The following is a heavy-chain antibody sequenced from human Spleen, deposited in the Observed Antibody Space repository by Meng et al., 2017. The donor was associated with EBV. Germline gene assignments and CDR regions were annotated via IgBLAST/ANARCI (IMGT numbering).Heavy chain of an antibody. D-gene: IGHD1-26*01. Sequence: QVQLVQSGAEVKKPXASVKVXCKASGYTFTSYDINWVRQAPGQGLEWMGILNPSSGSTTYAQKFQGRVTMTRDSSTSTVYMELRSLRSDDTAVYFCARSAGTKWVLAYWGQGTLVTVSS. J-gene: IGHJ4*02. CDR3: ARSAGTKWVLAY. CDR2: LNPSSGST. V-gene: IGHV1-46*01. CDR1: GYTFTSYD.